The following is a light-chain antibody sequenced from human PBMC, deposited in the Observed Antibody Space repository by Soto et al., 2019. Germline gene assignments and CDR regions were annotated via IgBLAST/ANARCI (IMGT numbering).Light chain of an antibody. CDR2: AAS. CDR3: QQTSTFPST. J-gene: IGKJ5*01. CDR1: QGIGSW. V-gene: IGKV1D-12*01. Sequence: DIQMTQSPSSVSASVGDRVTITCRASQGIGSWLAWYQHKPGKAPKLLIYAASNLQGGVPSRFSGSGSGTDFALTINNLQPEDFDTYYCQQTSTFPSTFGQGTRLEI.